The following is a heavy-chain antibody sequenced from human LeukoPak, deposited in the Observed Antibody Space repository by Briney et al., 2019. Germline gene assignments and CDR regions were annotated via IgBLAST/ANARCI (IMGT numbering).Heavy chain of an antibody. V-gene: IGHV4-34*01. J-gene: IGHJ4*02. Sequence: SETLSLTCAVYGGSFSGYYWSWIRQPPGKGLEWIGEINHSGSTNYNPSLKSRVTISVDTSKNQFSLKLSSVTAADTAVYYCARGRGRRVDYWGLGTLVTVSS. CDR2: INHSGST. CDR3: ARGRGRRVDY. CDR1: GGSFSGYY. D-gene: IGHD3/OR15-3a*01.